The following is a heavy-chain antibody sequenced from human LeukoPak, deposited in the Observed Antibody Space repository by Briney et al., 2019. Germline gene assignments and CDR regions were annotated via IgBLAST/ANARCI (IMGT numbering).Heavy chain of an antibody. CDR1: GFTFSSYG. J-gene: IGHJ4*02. D-gene: IGHD3-22*01. V-gene: IGHV3-30*03. CDR3: ASVSLVDDSSGYRAFDY. Sequence: GGSLRLSCAASGFTFSSYGMHWVRQAPGKGLEWVAVISYDGSNKYYADSVKGRFTISRDNAKNSLYLQMNSLRAEDTAVYYCASVSLVDDSSGYRAFDYWGQGTLVAVSS. CDR2: ISYDGSNK.